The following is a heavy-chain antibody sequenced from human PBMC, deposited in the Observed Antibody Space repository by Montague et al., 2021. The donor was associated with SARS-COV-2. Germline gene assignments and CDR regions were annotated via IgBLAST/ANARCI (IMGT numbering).Heavy chain of an antibody. Sequence: SLRLSCAASGFTFSSYDMHWVRQATGKGLEWVSAIGTAGDTYYPGSVKGRFTISRENAKNSLYLQMNSLRAADTAVYYCARGGTSKTIFGVVTHVLEVDVWGRGTTVTVSS. CDR3: ARGGTSKTIFGVVTHVLEVDV. V-gene: IGHV3-13*01. J-gene: IGHJ6*04. D-gene: IGHD3-3*01. CDR2: IGTAGDT. CDR1: GFTFSSYD.